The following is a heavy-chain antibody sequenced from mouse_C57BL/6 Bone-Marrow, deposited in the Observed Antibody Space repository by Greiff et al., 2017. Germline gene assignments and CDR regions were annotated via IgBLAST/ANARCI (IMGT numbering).Heavy chain of an antibody. J-gene: IGHJ4*01. V-gene: IGHV14-3*01. Sequence: EVQLQQSVAELVRPGASVKLSCTASGFNIQNTYMPWVKQRPEQGLEWIGRIDPANGNTKYAPKFQGKATITADTSSNTAYLQLISLTSEDTAIYYCARYGYDPYAMDYWGQGTSVTVSS. CDR1: GFNIQNTY. D-gene: IGHD2-2*01. CDR3: ARYGYDPYAMDY. CDR2: IDPANGNT.